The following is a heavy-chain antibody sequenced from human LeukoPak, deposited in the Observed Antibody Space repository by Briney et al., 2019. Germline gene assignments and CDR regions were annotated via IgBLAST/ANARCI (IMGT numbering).Heavy chain of an antibody. D-gene: IGHD6-13*01. CDR2: IYSGGST. V-gene: IGHV3-53*01. CDR1: GFTVSSNY. J-gene: IGHJ4*02. Sequence: GGSLRLSCAASGFTVSSNYMSWVRQAPGKGLEWVSVIYSGGSTYYADSVKGRFTISRDNSKNTLYLQMNSLRAEDTAVYYCARNGGVAAATSDYWGQGTLVTVSS. CDR3: ARNGGVAAATSDY.